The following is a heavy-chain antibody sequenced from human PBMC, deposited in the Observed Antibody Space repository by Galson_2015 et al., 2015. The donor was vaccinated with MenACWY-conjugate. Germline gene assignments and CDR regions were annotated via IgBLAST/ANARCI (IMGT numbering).Heavy chain of an antibody. CDR3: AKNGNYFGMGFFDS. CDR1: GFIFSSHW. J-gene: IGHJ5*01. D-gene: IGHD2/OR15-2a*01. Sequence: SLRLSCAGSGFIFSSHWMHWVRQLPGEGLIWVSVITSSGGTTYYADSVKGRFTISRDNPKNTLYLQMDTLRAEDTATYYCAKNGNYFGMGFFDSCDRALLVTVSS. CDR2: ITSSGGTT. V-gene: IGHV3-23*01.